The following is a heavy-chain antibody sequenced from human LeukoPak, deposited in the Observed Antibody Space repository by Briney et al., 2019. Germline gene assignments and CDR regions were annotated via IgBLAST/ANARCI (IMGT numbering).Heavy chain of an antibody. CDR1: GYTFTSYG. J-gene: IGHJ4*02. CDR3: ARGPYDGTFYFDS. CDR2: ISAYNGNT. Sequence: ASAKVSCKASGYTFTSYGISWVRQAPGQGLEWMGWISAYNGNTNYAQKLQGRVTMTTDTSTSTAYMELSSLTSEDTAVYFCARGPYDGTFYFDSWGQGTLVIVSS. D-gene: IGHD3-16*01. V-gene: IGHV1-18*01.